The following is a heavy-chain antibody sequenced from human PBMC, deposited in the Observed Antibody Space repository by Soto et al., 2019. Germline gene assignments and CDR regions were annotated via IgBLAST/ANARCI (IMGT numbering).Heavy chain of an antibody. CDR2: THHSGLT. CDR3: ARGDRENIPGAY. CDR1: GGSISSDNW. J-gene: IGHJ4*02. Sequence: QVQLKESGPGLVKPSGTLSLTCTVSGGSISSDNWWSWVRQPPGKGLEWIGETHHSGLTNYTPSPKSRVTISVDKANNHLSPRLNSVTAADTAVYYCARGDRENIPGAYWGQGTLVTVSS. V-gene: IGHV4-4*02. D-gene: IGHD2-8*02.